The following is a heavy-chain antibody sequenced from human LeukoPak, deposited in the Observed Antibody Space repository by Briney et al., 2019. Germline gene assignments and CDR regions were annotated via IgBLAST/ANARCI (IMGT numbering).Heavy chain of an antibody. CDR3: ARAPQLDFDY. CDR1: GGTFSSYA. D-gene: IGHD2-2*01. Sequence: SVKVSCKASGGTFSSYAISWVRQAPGQGLEWMGRVIPILGIANYAQKFQGRVMITADKSTSTAYMELSSLRSEDTAVYYCARAPQLDFDYWGQGTLVTVSS. CDR2: VIPILGIA. V-gene: IGHV1-69*04. J-gene: IGHJ4*02.